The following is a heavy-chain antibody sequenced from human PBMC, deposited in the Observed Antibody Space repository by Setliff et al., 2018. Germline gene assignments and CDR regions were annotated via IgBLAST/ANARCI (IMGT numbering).Heavy chain of an antibody. Sequence: ASVKVSCKAFGYSFSDYGISWVRQAPGQGLEWMGWISAYNGNTKYAQKLQGRVTMATDISTSTAYMELRSLGSDDTAVYYCARGGYSYGYDHGFDIWGQGTMVTVSS. CDR2: ISAYNGNT. CDR1: GYSFSDYG. D-gene: IGHD5-18*01. V-gene: IGHV1-18*01. J-gene: IGHJ3*02. CDR3: ARGGYSYGYDHGFDI.